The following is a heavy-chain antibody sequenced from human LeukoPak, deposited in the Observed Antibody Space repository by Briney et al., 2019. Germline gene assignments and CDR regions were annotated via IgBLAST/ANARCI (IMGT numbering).Heavy chain of an antibody. CDR2: IWYDGSNK. CDR3: ARDPNDYGDYEDDY. Sequence: RGSLRLSCAASGFTFSSYGMHWVRQAPGKGLEWVAVIWYDGSNKYYADSVKGRFTISRDNSKNTLYLQMNSLRAEDTAVYYCARDPNDYGDYEDDYWGQGTLVTVSS. CDR1: GFTFSSYG. V-gene: IGHV3-33*01. D-gene: IGHD4-17*01. J-gene: IGHJ4*02.